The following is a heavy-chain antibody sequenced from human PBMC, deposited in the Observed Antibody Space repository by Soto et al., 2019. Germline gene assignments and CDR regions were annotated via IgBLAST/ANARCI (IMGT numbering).Heavy chain of an antibody. V-gene: IGHV3-33*01. CDR1: GFTFSSYN. Sequence: QVQLVESGGGVVQPGRSLRLSCAASGFTFSSYNIHWVRQAPGKGLEWVAVIWYDGSNKYFADSVKGRFTISRDNSKNTLYLQMNSLRAEDTAVYYCARAFVVGYSGMDVWGQGATVTVSS. CDR2: IWYDGSNK. CDR3: ARAFVVGYSGMDV. D-gene: IGHD2-15*01. J-gene: IGHJ6*02.